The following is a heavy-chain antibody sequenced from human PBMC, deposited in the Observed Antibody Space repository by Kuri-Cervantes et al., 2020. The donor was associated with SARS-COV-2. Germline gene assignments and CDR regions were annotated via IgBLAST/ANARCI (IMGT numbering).Heavy chain of an antibody. J-gene: IGHJ5*02. D-gene: IGHD5-12*01. CDR3: ARDARMGGFAP. Sequence: GGSLRLSCAASGFTFSSYAMHWVRQAPGKGLEWVAVISYDGSNKYYADSVKGRFTIYRDNSKNTLYLQMNSLRAEDPAVYYCARDARMGGFAPWGQGTLVTGSS. CDR2: ISYDGSNK. CDR1: GFTFSSYA. V-gene: IGHV3-30-3*01.